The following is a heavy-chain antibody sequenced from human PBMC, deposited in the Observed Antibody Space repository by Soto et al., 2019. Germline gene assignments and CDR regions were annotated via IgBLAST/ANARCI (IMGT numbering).Heavy chain of an antibody. Sequence: EVQLLESGGGLVQPGGSLRLSCAASGFTFSSYAMSWVRQAPGKGLEWVSAISGSGGSTYYADSVKGRFTISRDNSKNTLYLQMNSLRAENTAVYYGAKEGRDYGDYWDYYYGMDVWGQGTTVTVSS. CDR3: AKEGRDYGDYWDYYYGMDV. CDR2: ISGSGGST. J-gene: IGHJ6*02. CDR1: GFTFSSYA. D-gene: IGHD4-17*01. V-gene: IGHV3-23*01.